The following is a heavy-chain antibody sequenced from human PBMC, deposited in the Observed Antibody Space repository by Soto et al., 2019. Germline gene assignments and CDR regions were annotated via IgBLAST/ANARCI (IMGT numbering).Heavy chain of an antibody. CDR3: ARELGYCSSTSCYGSADY. Sequence: VGSLRLSCAASGFTFSSYGMHWVRQAPGKGLEWVAVIWYDGSNKYYADSVKGRFTISRDNSKNTLYLQMNSLRAEDTAVYYCARELGYCSSTSCYGSADYWGQGTLVTVSS. V-gene: IGHV3-33*01. J-gene: IGHJ4*02. CDR1: GFTFSSYG. D-gene: IGHD2-2*01. CDR2: IWYDGSNK.